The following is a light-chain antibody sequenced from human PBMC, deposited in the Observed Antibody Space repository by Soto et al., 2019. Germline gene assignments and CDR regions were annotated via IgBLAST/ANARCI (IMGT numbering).Light chain of an antibody. CDR2: DAS. CDR3: QQYGSSPLT. J-gene: IGKJ4*01. V-gene: IGKV3-20*01. Sequence: EIVLTQSPGTLSLSPGERATLSCRASQSVSSSYLAWYQQKPGQAPRLLIYDASSRATGIADRFSGSGSGTDFTLIISRLEPEDFAVYYCQQYGSSPLTFGGGTKVDI. CDR1: QSVSSSY.